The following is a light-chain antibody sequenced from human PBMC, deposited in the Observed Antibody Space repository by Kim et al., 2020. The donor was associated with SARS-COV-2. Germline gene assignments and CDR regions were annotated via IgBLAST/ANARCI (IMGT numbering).Light chain of an antibody. Sequence: ASIGDRVTITCQASQDINKNLNLYQQKPGTAPRVLISDASYLERGVPSRFSGSGSGSEYSLTINSLQPEDIATYYCQQYGNLPLTFGGGTKVDIK. CDR1: QDINKN. J-gene: IGKJ4*01. CDR2: DAS. CDR3: QQYGNLPLT. V-gene: IGKV1-33*01.